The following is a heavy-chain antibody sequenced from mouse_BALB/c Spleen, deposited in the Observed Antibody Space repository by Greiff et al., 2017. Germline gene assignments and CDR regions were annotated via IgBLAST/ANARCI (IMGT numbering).Heavy chain of an antibody. CDR3: ARGLNYYGSSYDYFDY. V-gene: IGHV5-6-5*01. J-gene: IGHJ2*01. D-gene: IGHD1-1*01. CDR1: GFTFSSYA. CDR2: ISSGGST. Sequence: EVQVVESGGGLVKPGGSLKLSCAASGFTFSSYAMSWVRQTPEKRLEWVASISSGGSTYYPDSVKGRFTISRDNARNILYLQMSSLRSEDTAMYYCARGLNYYGSSYDYFDYWGQGTTLTVSS.